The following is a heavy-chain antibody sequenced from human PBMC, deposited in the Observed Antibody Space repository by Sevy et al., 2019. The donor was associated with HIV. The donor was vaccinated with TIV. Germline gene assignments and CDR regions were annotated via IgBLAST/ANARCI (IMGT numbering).Heavy chain of an antibody. CDR1: GFTFSIYT. CDR3: AKEDSNGVCYSS. D-gene: IGHD2-21*01. CDR2: ISPTSSYI. V-gene: IGHV3-21*01. J-gene: IGHJ5*02. Sequence: GGSLRLSCAASGFTFSIYTLNWVRQAPGNGLEWVSSISPTSSYIYYADSVKGRFSISRDNAKNSLFLQMNSLRADDTAIYYCAKEDSNGVCYSSWGQGTLVTVSS.